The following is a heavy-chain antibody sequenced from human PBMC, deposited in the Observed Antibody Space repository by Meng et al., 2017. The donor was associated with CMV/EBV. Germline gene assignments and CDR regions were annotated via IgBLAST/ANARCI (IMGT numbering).Heavy chain of an antibody. V-gene: IGHV3-7*01. CDR2: MKPDGGEN. Sequence: GGSLRLSCAAYGFIFDIYWMTWVRQAPGKGLEWVASMKPDGGENYYVDSVKGRFTISRDTVRNSVYLQMNSLRAEDTAVYYCGRDRGHRLDYWGQGTLVTVSS. J-gene: IGHJ4*02. CDR3: GRDRGHRLDY. D-gene: IGHD1-14*01. CDR1: GFIFDIYW.